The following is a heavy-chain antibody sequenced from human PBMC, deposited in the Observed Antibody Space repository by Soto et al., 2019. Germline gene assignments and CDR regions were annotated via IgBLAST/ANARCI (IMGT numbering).Heavy chain of an antibody. CDR2: IYYSGST. D-gene: IGHD6-6*01. CDR3: ARVMGWAARAYWYFDL. Sequence: SETLSLTCTVSGGSVSSGSYYWSWIWQPPGKGLEWIGYIYYSGSTNYNPSLKSRVTISVDTSKNQFSLKLSSVTAADTAVYYCARVMGWAARAYWYFDLWGRGTLVTVSS. J-gene: IGHJ2*01. CDR1: GGSVSSGSYY. V-gene: IGHV4-61*01.